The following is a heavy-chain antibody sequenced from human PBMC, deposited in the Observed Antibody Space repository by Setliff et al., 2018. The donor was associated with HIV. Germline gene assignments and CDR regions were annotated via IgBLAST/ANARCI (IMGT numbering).Heavy chain of an antibody. CDR1: GFTFSSYG. V-gene: IGHV3-33*08. Sequence: GGSLRLSCAASGFTFSSYGLHWVRQAPGKGLEWVAVIWFDASYKYHADSVEGRFTISRDNSKNTLYLQMNNLSADDTAVYYCARAQWVIPGAMRGSDALDIWGQGTTVTVSS. CDR3: ARAQWVIPGAMRGSDALDI. D-gene: IGHD2-2*01. J-gene: IGHJ3*02. CDR2: IWFDASYK.